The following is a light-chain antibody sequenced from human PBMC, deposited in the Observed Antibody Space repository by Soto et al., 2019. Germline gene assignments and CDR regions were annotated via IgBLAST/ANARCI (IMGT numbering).Light chain of an antibody. J-gene: IGLJ1*01. CDR3: SSYTSSTTYV. Sequence: ALTQPASVSASPGQSIAISCTGTSSDVGGYNYVSWYQQHPGKAPKLMIYDVSNRPSGVSNRFSGSKSGNTASLTISGLQAEDEADYYCSSYTSSTTYVFGTGTKVTVL. CDR1: SSDVGGYNY. CDR2: DVS. V-gene: IGLV2-14*01.